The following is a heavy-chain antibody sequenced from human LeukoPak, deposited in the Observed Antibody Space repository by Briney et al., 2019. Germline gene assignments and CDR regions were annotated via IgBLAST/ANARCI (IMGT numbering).Heavy chain of an antibody. J-gene: IGHJ3*02. CDR1: GGSISSGGYY. CDR3: ARLRPSPYDAFDI. Sequence: SETLSLTCTVSGGSISSGGYYWSWIRQPPGKGLEWIGYIYHSGSTYYNPPLKSRVTISLDTSKNQFSLNLSSVTAADTAMYYCARLRPSPYDAFDIWGQGTMVTVSS. CDR2: IYHSGST. V-gene: IGHV4-30-2*01.